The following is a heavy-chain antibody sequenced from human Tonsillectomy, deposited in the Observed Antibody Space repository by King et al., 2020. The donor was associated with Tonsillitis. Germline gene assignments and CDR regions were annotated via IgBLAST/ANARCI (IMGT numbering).Heavy chain of an antibody. CDR1: GFTFSSYG. D-gene: IGHD3-22*01. J-gene: IGHJ4*02. Sequence: VQLVESGGGVVQPGRSLRLSCAASGFTFSSYGMHWVRQAPGKGLEWVAVILYDGSNKHYADFVKGRFTISRDNSKNTLYLQMNSLRAEDTAVYYCAKAWEFGVYYDSSGSPPLDYWGQGTLVTVSS. CDR2: ILYDGSNK. V-gene: IGHV3-30*18. CDR3: AKAWEFGVYYDSSGSPPLDY.